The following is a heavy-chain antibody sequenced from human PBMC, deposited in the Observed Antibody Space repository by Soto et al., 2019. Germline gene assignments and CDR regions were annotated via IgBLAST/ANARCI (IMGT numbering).Heavy chain of an antibody. CDR3: ARGGYCSSTSCPDY. CDR1: GYTFTSYA. Sequence: GASVKVSCKASGYTFTSYAMNWVRQAPGQGLEWMGWINTNTGNPTYAQGFTGRFVFSLDTSVSTAYLQICSLKAEDTAVYYCARGGYCSSTSCPDYWGQGTLVTVSS. V-gene: IGHV7-4-1*01. J-gene: IGHJ4*02. CDR2: INTNTGNP. D-gene: IGHD2-2*01.